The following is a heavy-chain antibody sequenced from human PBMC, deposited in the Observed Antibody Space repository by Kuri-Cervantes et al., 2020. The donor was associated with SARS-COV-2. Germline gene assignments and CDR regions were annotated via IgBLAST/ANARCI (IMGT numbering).Heavy chain of an antibody. Sequence: ASVKVSCKASGYTFTGYYMHWVRQAPGQGLEWMGWINPNSGGTNYAQKFQGRVTMTRDTSISTAYMELSRLRSDDTAVYYCARDRGYDILTGYYSFDYRGQGTLVTVSS. V-gene: IGHV1-2*02. D-gene: IGHD3-9*01. J-gene: IGHJ4*02. CDR3: ARDRGYDILTGYYSFDY. CDR2: INPNSGGT. CDR1: GYTFTGYY.